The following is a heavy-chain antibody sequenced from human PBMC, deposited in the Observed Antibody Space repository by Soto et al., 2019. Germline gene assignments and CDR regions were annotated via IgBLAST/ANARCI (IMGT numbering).Heavy chain of an antibody. CDR2: ISAYNGNT. CDR1: GYTFTSHG. D-gene: IGHD6-19*01. V-gene: IGHV1-18*01. CDR3: ARDRQSLVLGYYYYYGMDV. Sequence: ASVKVSCKSSGYTFTSHGISWVRQAPGQGLEWMGWISAYNGNTNYAQKLQGRVTMTTDTSTSTAYMELRSLRSDDTAVYYCARDRQSLVLGYYYYYGMDVWGQGPTVTVS. J-gene: IGHJ6*02.